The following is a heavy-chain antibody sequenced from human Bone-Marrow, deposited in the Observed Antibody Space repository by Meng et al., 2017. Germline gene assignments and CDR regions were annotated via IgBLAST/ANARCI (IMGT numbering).Heavy chain of an antibody. CDR1: GFTFSSYA. J-gene: IGHJ4*02. CDR2: INHSGST. CDR3: ARFLPGYSYGFDY. V-gene: IGHV4-34*01. D-gene: IGHD5-18*01. Sequence: ESLKISCAASGFTFSSYAMSWVRQAPGKGLEWIGEINHSGSTNYNPSLKSRVTISVDTSKNQFSLKLSSVTAADTAVYYCARFLPGYSYGFDYWGQGTLVTVSS.